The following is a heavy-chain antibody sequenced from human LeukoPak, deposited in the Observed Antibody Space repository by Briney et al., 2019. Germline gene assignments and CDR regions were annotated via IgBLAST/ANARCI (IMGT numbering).Heavy chain of an antibody. V-gene: IGHV2-70*04. J-gene: IGHJ6*03. CDR3: ARIKGGGYYYMDV. Sequence: SGPALLKPTPTLTLTCTFSGFSLSTSGMRVSWIRQPPGKALEWLSHIDWDDDKFYSTSLKTRLTISKATSKNQVVLTMTNMDPVDTATYYCARIKGGGYYYMDVWGKGTTVTVSS. CDR2: IDWDDDK. CDR1: GFSLSTSGMR. D-gene: IGHD3-16*01.